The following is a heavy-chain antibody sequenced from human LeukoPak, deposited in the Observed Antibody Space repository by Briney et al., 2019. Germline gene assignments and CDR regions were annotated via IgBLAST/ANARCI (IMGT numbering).Heavy chain of an antibody. D-gene: IGHD3-10*01. V-gene: IGHV3-23*01. J-gene: IGHJ3*02. CDR2: ISGSGAYT. CDR1: GFTFSSYA. CDR3: AKDIHSGSGTFAFDM. Sequence: PGGSLRLSCAGSGFTFSSYAMSWVRPAPGKGLEWVSAISGSGAYTYYADSVKGRFTISRDNSKNTLFLQMNSLRAEDTAVYHCAKDIHSGSGTFAFDMWGQGTMVTVSS.